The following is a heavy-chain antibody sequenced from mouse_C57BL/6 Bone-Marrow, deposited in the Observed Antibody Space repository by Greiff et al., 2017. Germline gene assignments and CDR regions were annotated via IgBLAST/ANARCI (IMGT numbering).Heavy chain of an antibody. V-gene: IGHV1-75*01. D-gene: IGHD2-4*01. Sequence: QVQLKASGPELVKPGASVKISCKASGYTFTDYYINWVKQRPGQGLEWIGWIFPGSGSTYYNEKFKGKATLTVDKSSSTAYMLLSSLTSEDSAVYFCARSIYYDFAWFAYWGQGTLVTVSA. J-gene: IGHJ3*01. CDR2: IFPGSGST. CDR1: GYTFTDYY. CDR3: ARSIYYDFAWFAY.